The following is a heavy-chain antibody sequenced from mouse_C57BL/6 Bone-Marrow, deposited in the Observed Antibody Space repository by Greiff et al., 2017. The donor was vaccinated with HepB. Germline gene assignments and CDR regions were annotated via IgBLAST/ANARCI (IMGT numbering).Heavy chain of an antibody. CDR1: GFTFSSYT. CDR2: ISGGGGNT. V-gene: IGHV5-9*01. D-gene: IGHD1-1*01. J-gene: IGHJ2*01. CDR3: ARRNYYGLDY. Sequence: EVKLMESGGGLVKPGGSLKLSCAASGFTFSSYTMSWVRQTPEKRLEWVATISGGGGNTYYPDSVTGRFTISRDNAKNTLYLQMSSLRSEDTALYYCARRNYYGLDYWGQGTTLTVSS.